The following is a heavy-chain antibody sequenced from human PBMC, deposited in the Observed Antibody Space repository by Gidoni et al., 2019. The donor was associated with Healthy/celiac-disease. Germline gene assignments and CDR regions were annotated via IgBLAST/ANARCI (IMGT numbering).Heavy chain of an antibody. CDR3: ARGPHFTMIVVALDI. D-gene: IGHD3-22*01. V-gene: IGHV3-30*01. CDR1: GFTFSSYA. J-gene: IGHJ3*02. CDR2: ISYDGSNK. Sequence: QVQLVESGGGVVQPGRSLRLSCAASGFTFSSYAMHWVRQAPGKGLEWVAVISYDGSNKYYADSVKGRFTISRDNSKNTLYLQMNSLRAEDTAVYYCARGPHFTMIVVALDIWGQGTMVTVSS.